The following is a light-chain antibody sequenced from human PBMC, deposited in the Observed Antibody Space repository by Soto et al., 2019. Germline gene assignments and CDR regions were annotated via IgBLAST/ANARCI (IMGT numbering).Light chain of an antibody. J-gene: IGKJ3*01. Sequence: DIPLTQSPSFLSASVGDRVTITCRASQGISSYLAWHQQKPGKAPELLIYGASTLGDGVPARFSGSGSGTEFILTTSILQPEDVATYYCQLLNAYPFTFGPGTKVDI. CDR3: QLLNAYPFT. CDR2: GAS. CDR1: QGISSY. V-gene: IGKV1-9*01.